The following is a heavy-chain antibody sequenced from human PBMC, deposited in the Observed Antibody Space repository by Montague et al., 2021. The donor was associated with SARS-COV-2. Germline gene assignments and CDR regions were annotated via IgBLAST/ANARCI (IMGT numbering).Heavy chain of an antibody. J-gene: IGHJ4*02. CDR2: VNQSGTT. V-gene: IGHV4-34*01. CDR1: GASFSNYY. D-gene: IGHD2-2*01. Sequence: SETLSLTCAISGASFSNYYWTWIRQPPGKGLEWIGEVNQSGTTIYNPSVKSRVTISEDTSKNQFYLRLSSVTAADTAVYYCARGRRPVVVPGPGPAGRAFDNWGQGTMVTVSS. CDR3: ARGRRPVVVPGPGPAGRAFDN.